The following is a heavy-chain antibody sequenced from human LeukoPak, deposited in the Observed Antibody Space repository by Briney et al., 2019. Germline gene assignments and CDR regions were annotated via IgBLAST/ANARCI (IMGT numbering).Heavy chain of an antibody. V-gene: IGHV2-5*02. CDR3: AHFEQWLAPLINWFDP. D-gene: IGHD6-19*01. CDR2: IYWDDDK. J-gene: IGHJ5*02. CDR1: GFSLSTSGVG. Sequence: SGPTRVNPTPTLTLTCTFSGFSLSTSGVGVGWIRQPPGKALEWLALIYWDDDKRYSPSLKSRLTITKDTSKSQVVLTMTNMDPVDTATYYCAHFEQWLAPLINWFDPWVQGTLVTVSS.